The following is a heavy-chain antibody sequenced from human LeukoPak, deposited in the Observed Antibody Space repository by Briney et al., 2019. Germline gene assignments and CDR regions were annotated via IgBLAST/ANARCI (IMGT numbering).Heavy chain of an antibody. CDR1: GGSIRSNY. CDR2: FYYSGST. V-gene: IGHV4-59*01. D-gene: IGHD2-8*01. CDR3: ARGGPRGVYS. J-gene: IGHJ4*02. Sequence: SETLSLTCTVSGGSIRSNYWSWIRQPPGKGLEWIGYFYYSGSTIYNPSLKSRVTTSVDTSKNQFSLKPSSVTAADTAVYYCARGGPRGVYSWGQGTLVTVSS.